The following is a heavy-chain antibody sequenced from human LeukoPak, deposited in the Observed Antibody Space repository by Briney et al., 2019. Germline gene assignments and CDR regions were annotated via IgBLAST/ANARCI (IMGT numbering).Heavy chain of an antibody. V-gene: IGHV1-24*01. CDR1: GYTLTELS. J-gene: IGHJ6*03. CDR2: FDPEDGET. Sequence: GASVKVSCKVSGYTLTELSMHWVRQAPGKGLEWMGGFDPEDGETIYAQKFQGRVTMTEDTSTDTAYMELSSLRSEDTAVYYCASLVQQWLADAGGYYYYMDVWGKGTTVTVSS. D-gene: IGHD6-19*01. CDR3: ASLVQQWLADAGGYYYYMDV.